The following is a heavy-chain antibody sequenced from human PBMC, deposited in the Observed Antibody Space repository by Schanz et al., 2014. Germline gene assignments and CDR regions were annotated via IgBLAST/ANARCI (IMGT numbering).Heavy chain of an antibody. D-gene: IGHD4-17*01. V-gene: IGHV3-33*01. Sequence: QAQLMESGGGVVQPGTSLILSCSVSGFSLNTYGIHWFRQPAGRGLEWVAVIWNNGVTKYYADSVRGRFTISRDRFQNTLYLRMSSLRAEDTAVYYCARPTGDYGEVDYWGQGTLVTVSS. CDR3: ARPTGDYGEVDY. J-gene: IGHJ4*02. CDR2: IWNNGVTK. CDR1: GFSLNTYG.